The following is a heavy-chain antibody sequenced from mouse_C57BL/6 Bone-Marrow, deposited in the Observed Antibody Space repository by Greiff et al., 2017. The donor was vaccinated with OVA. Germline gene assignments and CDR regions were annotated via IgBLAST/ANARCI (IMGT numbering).Heavy chain of an antibody. CDR1: GFTFSDYG. Sequence: EVQGVESGGGLVQPGGSLKLSCAASGFTFSDYGMAWVRQAPRKGPEWVAFISNLAYSIYYADTVTGRFTISRENAKNTLYLEMSSLRSEDTAMYYCARWLLRSAMDYWGQGTSVTVSS. CDR2: ISNLAYSI. D-gene: IGHD2-3*01. V-gene: IGHV5-15*01. CDR3: ARWLLRSAMDY. J-gene: IGHJ4*01.